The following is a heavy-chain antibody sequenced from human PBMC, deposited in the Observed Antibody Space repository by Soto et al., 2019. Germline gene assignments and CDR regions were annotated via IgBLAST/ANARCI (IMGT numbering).Heavy chain of an antibody. V-gene: IGHV3-23*01. J-gene: IGHJ4*02. CDR2: ISGSGGNT. CDR3: AKDSGTSGYYYTDY. D-gene: IGHD3-22*01. Sequence: PGGSLRLSCAASGFTFISYAMSWVRQAPGKGLEWVSAISGSGGNTYYADSVKGRFTISRDNSKNTLYLQMNSLRAEDTAVYYCAKDSGTSGYYYTDYWGQGTLVTVSS. CDR1: GFTFISYA.